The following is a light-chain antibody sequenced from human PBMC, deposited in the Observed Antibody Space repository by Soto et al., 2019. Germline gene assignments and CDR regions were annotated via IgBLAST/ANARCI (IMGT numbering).Light chain of an antibody. Sequence: EIVFTQSPGTLSLSPGERATLSCRAIQSVSSRYLAWYQQKPGQAPRLLIYGASSRATGIPDRFSGSGSGTDFTLTISRLEPEDFAVYYCQQYGSSPPITFGQGTRLEI. CDR3: QQYGSSPPIT. CDR2: GAS. CDR1: QSVSSRY. V-gene: IGKV3-20*01. J-gene: IGKJ5*01.